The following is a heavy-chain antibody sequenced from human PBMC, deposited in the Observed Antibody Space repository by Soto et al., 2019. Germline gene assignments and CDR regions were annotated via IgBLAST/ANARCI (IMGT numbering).Heavy chain of an antibody. J-gene: IGHJ6*02. Sequence: QITLKEAGPTLVKPTQTLTLTCTFSGFSLSTTGEGVFWIRQPTGTAPEWLALVHWNDDKRYSPSLRPRLTISKDTSRNQVVLSLTNLDPVDTGTYYCAHRRLGDTRPDYNGLDVLGQGTTVIVSS. CDR2: VHWNDDK. D-gene: IGHD3-3*01. CDR3: AHRRLGDTRPDYNGLDV. CDR1: GFSLSTTGEG. V-gene: IGHV2-5*01.